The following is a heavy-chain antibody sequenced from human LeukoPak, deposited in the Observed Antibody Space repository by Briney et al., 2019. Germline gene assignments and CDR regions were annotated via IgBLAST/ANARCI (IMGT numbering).Heavy chain of an antibody. J-gene: IGHJ6*03. CDR3: ARALELPAATFYYYMDV. CDR2: IIPIFGTA. D-gene: IGHD2-2*01. V-gene: IGHV1-69*13. Sequence: GASVKVSCNASGYTFTSYGISWVRQAPGQGLEWMGGIIPIFGTANYAQKFQGRVTITADESTSTAYMELSSLRSEDTAVYYCARALELPAATFYYYMDVWGKGTTVTVSS. CDR1: GYTFTSYG.